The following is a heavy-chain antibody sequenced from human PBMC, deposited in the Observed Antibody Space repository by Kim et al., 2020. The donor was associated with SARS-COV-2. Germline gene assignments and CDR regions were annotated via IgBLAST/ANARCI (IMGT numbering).Heavy chain of an antibody. CDR2: IKSKTDGGTT. J-gene: IGHJ4*02. Sequence: GGSLRLSCAASGFTFSNAWMSWVRQAPGKGLELVGRIKSKTDGGTTDYAAPVKGRFTISRDDSKNTLYLQMNSLKTEDTAVYYCTTRTSYCSSTSCYYYWGQGTLVTVSS. CDR3: TTRTSYCSSTSCYYY. D-gene: IGHD2-2*01. V-gene: IGHV3-15*01. CDR1: GFTFSNAW.